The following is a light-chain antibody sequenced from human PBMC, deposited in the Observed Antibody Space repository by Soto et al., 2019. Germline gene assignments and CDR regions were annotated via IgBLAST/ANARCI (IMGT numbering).Light chain of an antibody. Sequence: ILMTQSPATASVSPGESATPSCRASQNIYYNVAWYQHRPGQAPRLLIYRASTRAPGVPARFSGSGSGTEFTLTISSLQPEDFTVYSCLQYHNLWAFGQGTKV. V-gene: IGKV3-15*01. CDR1: QNIYYN. CDR2: RAS. J-gene: IGKJ1*01. CDR3: LQYHNLWA.